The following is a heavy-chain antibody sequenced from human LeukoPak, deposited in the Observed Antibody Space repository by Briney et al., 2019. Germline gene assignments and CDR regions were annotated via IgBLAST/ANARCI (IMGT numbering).Heavy chain of an antibody. CDR1: GGSFTGYY. Sequence: SETLSLTCAVYGGSFTGYYWSWIRQPPGKGLEWIGEIDHSGSTNYNPSLKSRVTISVDTSKNQFSLELSSVTAADTAVYYCASSNHFWSGYYLLDYWGQGALVTVSS. D-gene: IGHD3-3*02. J-gene: IGHJ4*02. CDR2: IDHSGST. V-gene: IGHV4-34*01. CDR3: ASSNHFWSGYYLLDY.